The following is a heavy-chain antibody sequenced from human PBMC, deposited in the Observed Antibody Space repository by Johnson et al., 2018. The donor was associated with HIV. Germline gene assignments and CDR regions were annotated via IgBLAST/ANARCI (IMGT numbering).Heavy chain of an antibody. CDR1: GFTFDDYG. Sequence: VQLVESGGGLVQPGRSLRLSCAASGFTFDDYGMSWVRQAPGKGLEWVSGISGSGGSRNYADSVKGRFTISRDNSKNTLFLQMNSLRAEDTAVYFCAKAFSTFHDAFDIWGQGTMVTVSS. D-gene: IGHD2/OR15-2a*01. CDR2: ISGSGGSR. CDR3: AKAFSTFHDAFDI. V-gene: IGHV3-23*04. J-gene: IGHJ3*02.